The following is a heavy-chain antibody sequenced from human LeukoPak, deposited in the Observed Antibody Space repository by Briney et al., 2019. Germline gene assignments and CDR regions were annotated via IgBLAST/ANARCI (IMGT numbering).Heavy chain of an antibody. V-gene: IGHV4-59*08. Sequence: PSETLSLTCTVSGTSITRTYWSWIRQPPGRGLESVGCVYDTGDTNYNPSLKSRVTMSLDTSKNQFSLTLTSVTAADTAIYYCARRATSGNYQMLHFDSWGQGILVTVSS. CDR3: ARRATSGNYQMLHFDS. CDR2: VYDTGDT. CDR1: GTSITRTY. D-gene: IGHD1-7*01. J-gene: IGHJ4*02.